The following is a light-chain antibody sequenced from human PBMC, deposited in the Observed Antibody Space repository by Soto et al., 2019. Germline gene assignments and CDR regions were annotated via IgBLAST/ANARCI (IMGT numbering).Light chain of an antibody. V-gene: IGKV3-15*01. Sequence: EIVMTQSPATLSVSPGERATLSCRASQSISSKLAWYQQKPGQAPRLLIYGASTRATGIPARFSGTGSGTEFTLTITSLQSEDFAVYYCQQYGSSPQTFGQGTKVEIK. CDR1: QSISSK. CDR3: QQYGSSPQT. J-gene: IGKJ1*01. CDR2: GAS.